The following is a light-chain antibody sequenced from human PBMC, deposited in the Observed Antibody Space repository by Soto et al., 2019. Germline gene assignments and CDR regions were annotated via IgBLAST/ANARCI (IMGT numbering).Light chain of an antibody. CDR3: QQYVTSAIT. J-gene: IGKJ5*01. V-gene: IGKV3-20*01. CDR2: GAS. CDR1: QSVSSR. Sequence: EVVLTQSPCTLCLSPGHRSTLSFRGRQSVSSRLAWYQQKPGQAPRLISSGASSRATGIPDRFSGSGSGTEFTLTISRLEPEDFELYYCQQYVTSAITFGQGTRLEIK.